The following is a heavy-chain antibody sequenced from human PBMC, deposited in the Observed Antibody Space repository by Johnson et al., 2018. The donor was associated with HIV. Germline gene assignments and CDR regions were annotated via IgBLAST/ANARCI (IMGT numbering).Heavy chain of an antibody. CDR3: ARSPRIVVVVAATVGHAFDI. CDR1: GFTFSSYA. Sequence: QVQLVESGGGVVQPGRSLRLSCAASGFTFSSYAMHCVRQAPGQGLEWVAVISYDGSNKYYADSVKGRFTISRDNSKNTLYLQMNSLRAEDTAVYYCARSPRIVVVVAATVGHAFDIWGQGTMGTVSS. V-gene: IGHV3-30-3*01. CDR2: ISYDGSNK. J-gene: IGHJ3*02. D-gene: IGHD2-15*01.